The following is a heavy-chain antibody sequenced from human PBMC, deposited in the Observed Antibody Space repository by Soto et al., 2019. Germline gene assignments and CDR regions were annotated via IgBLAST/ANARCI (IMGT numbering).Heavy chain of an antibody. CDR3: ARSRYTSGWWTPPFDY. V-gene: IGHV4-59*01. CDR2: IYYSGST. CDR1: GGSISSYY. D-gene: IGHD6-19*01. Sequence: QVQLQESGPGLVKPSESLSLTCAVSGGSISSYYWSWIQQPPGKGLEWIGYIYYSGSTNYNPSLKSRVTISVDTSKNQFSLKLTSVTAADTAVYYCARSRYTSGWWTPPFDYWGQGTLVTVSS. J-gene: IGHJ4*02.